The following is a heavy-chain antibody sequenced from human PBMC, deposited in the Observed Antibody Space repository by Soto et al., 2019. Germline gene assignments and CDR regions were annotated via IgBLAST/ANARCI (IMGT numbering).Heavy chain of an antibody. Sequence: GGSLRLSCAASGFTFRTYGMHWVRQAPGKGLEWVAIFWYDGSNKYYAESVKGRFTISRDNSKNTLYLQMNSLRAEDTAVYYCARDGTFGARGGSLDIWGQGTMVTVSS. J-gene: IGHJ3*02. CDR3: ARDGTFGARGGSLDI. CDR1: GFTFRTYG. V-gene: IGHV3-33*01. D-gene: IGHD3-16*01. CDR2: FWYDGSNK.